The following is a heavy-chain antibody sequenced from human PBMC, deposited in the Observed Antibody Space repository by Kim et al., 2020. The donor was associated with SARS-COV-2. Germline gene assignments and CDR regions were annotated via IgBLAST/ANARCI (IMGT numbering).Heavy chain of an antibody. J-gene: IGHJ4*02. V-gene: IGHV4-39*01. CDR3: ARQKETGITIFGVIIWGYYFDD. CDR1: GGSISSSSNY. Sequence: SETLSLTCTVSGGSISSSSNYWGWIRQPPGKGLEWIGSIYYSGSTYYNPSLKSRVTISVDTSKNQFSLKLSSVTAADTAVYYCARQKETGITIFGVIIWGYYFDDWGQGTRVTVSS. CDR2: IYYSGST. D-gene: IGHD3-3*01.